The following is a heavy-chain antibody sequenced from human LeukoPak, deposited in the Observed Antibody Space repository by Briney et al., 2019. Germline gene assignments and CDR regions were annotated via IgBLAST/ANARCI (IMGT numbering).Heavy chain of an antibody. Sequence: GGSLRLSCTASGFTFSDYYMSWIRQAPGKGLEWVSYISSSGSTIYYADSVKGRFTISRDNAKNSLYLQMNSLRAEDTAVYYCARELEMATFDYWGQGTLVTVSS. J-gene: IGHJ4*02. CDR1: GFTFSDYY. V-gene: IGHV3-11*01. CDR3: ARELEMATFDY. D-gene: IGHD5-24*01. CDR2: ISSSGSTI.